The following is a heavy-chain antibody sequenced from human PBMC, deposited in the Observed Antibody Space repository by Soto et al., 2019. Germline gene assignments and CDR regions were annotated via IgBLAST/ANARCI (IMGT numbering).Heavy chain of an antibody. CDR1: GFTFSSYS. V-gene: IGHV3-48*02. D-gene: IGHD4-4*01. CDR3: ARGNSNTLGMDV. CDR2: ISSSSSTI. J-gene: IGHJ6*02. Sequence: GSLRLSCAASGFTFSSYSMNWVRQAPGKGLEWVSYISSSSSTIYYADSVKGRFTISRDNAKNSLYLQMNSLRDEDTAVYYCARGNSNTLGMDVWGQGTTVTVSS.